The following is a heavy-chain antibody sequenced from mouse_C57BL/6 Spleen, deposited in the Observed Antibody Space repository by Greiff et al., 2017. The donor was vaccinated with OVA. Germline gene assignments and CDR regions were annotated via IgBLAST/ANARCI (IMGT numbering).Heavy chain of an antibody. Sequence: QVQLQQPGAELVKPGASVKLSCKASGYTFTSYWMHWVKQRPGQGLEWIGMIHPNSGSINYNEKFKSKATLTVDKSSITAYMQLSSLTSEDSAVDYCASHDGFYAMDYWGQGTSVTVSS. J-gene: IGHJ4*01. V-gene: IGHV1-64*01. CDR1: GYTFTSYW. CDR3: ASHDGFYAMDY. CDR2: IHPNSGSI. D-gene: IGHD2-3*01.